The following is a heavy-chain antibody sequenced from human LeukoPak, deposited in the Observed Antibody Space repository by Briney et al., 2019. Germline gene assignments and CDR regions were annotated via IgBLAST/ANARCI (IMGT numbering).Heavy chain of an antibody. J-gene: IGHJ4*02. D-gene: IGHD1-14*01. Sequence: GGSLRLSCGVSGFTFSTYGMHWVRQAPGKGLEWVAVISYDGSNKYYADSVKGRFTTSRDNSKNTLYLQMNSLRAEDTAVYYCAKYRSVGYYFDYWGQGTLVTVSS. V-gene: IGHV3-30*18. CDR1: GFTFSTYG. CDR3: AKYRSVGYYFDY. CDR2: ISYDGSNK.